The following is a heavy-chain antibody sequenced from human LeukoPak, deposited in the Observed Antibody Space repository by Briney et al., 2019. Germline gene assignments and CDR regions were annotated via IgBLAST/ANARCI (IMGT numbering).Heavy chain of an antibody. CDR3: ACAPPHSTNFDY. Sequence: PGGSLRLSCAASGFTFSSYGMHWVRQAPGKGLEWVAFIRYDGSNKYYADYVKGRFTISRDNSKNTLYLQMNSLRPEDTAVYYCACAPPHSTNFDYWGQGTLVTVSS. V-gene: IGHV3-30*02. J-gene: IGHJ4*02. D-gene: IGHD6-13*01. CDR2: IRYDGSNK. CDR1: GFTFSSYG.